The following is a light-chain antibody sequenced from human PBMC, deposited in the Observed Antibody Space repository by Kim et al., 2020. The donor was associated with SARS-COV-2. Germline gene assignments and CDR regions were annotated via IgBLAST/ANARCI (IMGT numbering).Light chain of an antibody. CDR2: AAS. CDR1: QTVSTY. J-gene: IGKJ1*01. CDR3: QQSFSSPRT. Sequence: ESVEDRVTSTGRASQTVSTYLNWYQQKSGRATNLLTYAASSLQSGVPARFSGSGSGTDFTLTISSLQPEDFATYDCQQSFSSPRTFGQGTKVDIK. V-gene: IGKV1-39*01.